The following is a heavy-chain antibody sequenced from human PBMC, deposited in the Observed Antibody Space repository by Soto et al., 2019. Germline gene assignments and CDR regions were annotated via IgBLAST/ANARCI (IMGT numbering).Heavy chain of an antibody. Sequence: QITLKESGPALVTPTQTLTLTCTFSGFSLSSSDMAVGWIRQPPGKALEWLALIYWEDDKRYSPSVKNRLTITKDTSKNLVVLMMTNMDSVDTGTYYCARFYASIRSAVEAFDVWGQGTTVSVSS. CDR1: GFSLSSSDMA. J-gene: IGHJ3*01. D-gene: IGHD3-10*01. V-gene: IGHV2-5*02. CDR3: ARFYASIRSAVEAFDV. CDR2: IYWEDDK.